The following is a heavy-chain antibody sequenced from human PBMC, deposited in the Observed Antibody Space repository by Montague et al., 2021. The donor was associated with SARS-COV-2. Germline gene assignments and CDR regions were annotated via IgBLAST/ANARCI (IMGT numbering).Heavy chain of an antibody. CDR3: ARPLLRCLYYGCDV. J-gene: IGHJ6*02. CDR2: IYYSGST. V-gene: IGHV4-39*01. D-gene: IGHD2-21*01. CDR1: GASINSNSYF. Sequence: SETLSLTCTVSGASINSNSYFWGWIRQPPGKGLEWIGSIYYSGSTYYNPSLKSRVTISVDTSKNQFSLKLNSVTAADTDVYYCARPLLRCLYYGCDVWGQGTTVTVSS.